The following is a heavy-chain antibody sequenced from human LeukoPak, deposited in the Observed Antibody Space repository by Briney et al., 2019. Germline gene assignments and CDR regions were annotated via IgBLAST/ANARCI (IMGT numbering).Heavy chain of an antibody. CDR3: ARRGGEDGDPLDY. J-gene: IGHJ4*02. CDR1: GGSISSYY. V-gene: IGHV4-59*12. CDR2: IYYSGST. Sequence: VKPSETLSLTCTVSGGSISSYYWSWIRQPPGKGLEWIGYIYYSGSTNYNPSLKSRVTISVDTSKNQFSLKLSSVTAADTAVYYCARRGGEDGDPLDYWGQGTLVTVSS. D-gene: IGHD4-17*01.